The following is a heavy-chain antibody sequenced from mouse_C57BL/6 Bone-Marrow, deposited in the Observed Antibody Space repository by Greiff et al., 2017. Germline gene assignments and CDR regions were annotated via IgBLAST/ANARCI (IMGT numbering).Heavy chain of an antibody. CDR1: GYTFTSYW. J-gene: IGHJ2*01. V-gene: IGHV1-69*01. Sequence: QVQLQQSGAELVMPGASVKLSCKASGYTFTSYWMHWVKQRPGQGLEWIGEIDPSDSYTNYNQKFKGKSTLTVDKSSSTAYMQLSSLTSEDSAVYYCARMDYYGSLDYWGQGTTLTVSS. D-gene: IGHD1-1*01. CDR3: ARMDYYGSLDY. CDR2: IDPSDSYT.